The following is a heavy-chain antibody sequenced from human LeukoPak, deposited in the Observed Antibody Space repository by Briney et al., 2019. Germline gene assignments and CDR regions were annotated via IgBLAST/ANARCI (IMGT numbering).Heavy chain of an antibody. CDR1: VSSFTTYW. Sequence: GEPLNFSGKGLVSSFTTYWIVWVRLMPAKGLEWMWIIYPGDSDTRYSPSFQGQVTISADKSISAAHLQWSSLKASDTAIYYCARHNREYASDSPLDYWGQGTLVTVSS. J-gene: IGHJ4*02. D-gene: IGHD1-14*01. V-gene: IGHV5-51*01. CDR3: ARHNREYASDSPLDY. CDR2: IYPGDSDT.